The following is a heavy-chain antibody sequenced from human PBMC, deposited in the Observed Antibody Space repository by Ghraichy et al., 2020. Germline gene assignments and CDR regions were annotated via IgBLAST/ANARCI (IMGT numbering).Heavy chain of an antibody. CDR2: ISGSGGRT. J-gene: IGHJ6*02. CDR3: ASRMNYEILTGYYTHGMDV. CDR1: GFTFSSYA. D-gene: IGHD3-9*01. V-gene: IGHV3-23*01. Sequence: GGSLRLSCEASGFTFSSYAMSWVRQAPGKGLEWVSTISGSGGRTYHADSVKGRFTISRDNSKNTLYLQMNSLRVEDTAVYYCASRMNYEILTGYYTHGMDVWGQGTTVTVSS.